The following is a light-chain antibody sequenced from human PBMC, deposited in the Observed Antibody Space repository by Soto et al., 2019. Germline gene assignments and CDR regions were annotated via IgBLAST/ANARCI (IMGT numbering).Light chain of an antibody. CDR2: DVS. Sequence: IQMTQSPSSLSASVGDRVTITCRASQSISTYLNWYQQKSGNAPKLLTYDVSNLQSGVPARFSGSGSGTDFTLTISSLQPEDFATYYCLQKYFYPFTFGPGTKVDIK. CDR3: LQKYFYPFT. J-gene: IGKJ3*01. CDR1: QSISTY. V-gene: IGKV1-6*01.